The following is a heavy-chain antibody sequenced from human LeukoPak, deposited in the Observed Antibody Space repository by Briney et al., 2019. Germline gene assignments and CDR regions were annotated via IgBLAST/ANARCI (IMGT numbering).Heavy chain of an antibody. D-gene: IGHD3-9*01. CDR2: IIPIFGTA. V-gene: IGHV1-69*13. J-gene: IGHJ4*02. CDR1: GGTFSSYA. Sequence: ASVKVSCKASGGTFSSYAISWVRQAPGQGLEWMGGIIPIFGTANYAQKFQGRVTITADESTSTAYMELSSLRSEDTAVYYCARASRYYDILTGYPLPLYFDYWGQGTLVTVSS. CDR3: ARASRYYDILTGYPLPLYFDY.